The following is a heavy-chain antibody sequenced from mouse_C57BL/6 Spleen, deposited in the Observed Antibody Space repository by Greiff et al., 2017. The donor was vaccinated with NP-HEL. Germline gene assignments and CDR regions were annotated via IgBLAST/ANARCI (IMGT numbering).Heavy chain of an antibody. J-gene: IGHJ1*03. CDR1: GFTFSSYG. Sequence: EVKLMESGGDLVKPGGSLKLSCAASGFTFSSYGMSWVRQTPDKRLEWVATISSGGSYTYYPDSVKGRFTISRDNAKNTLYLQMSSLKSEDTAMYYCERTGPRPFDVWGTGTTVTVSS. V-gene: IGHV5-6*01. CDR3: ERTGPRPFDV. D-gene: IGHD3-1*01. CDR2: ISSGGSYT.